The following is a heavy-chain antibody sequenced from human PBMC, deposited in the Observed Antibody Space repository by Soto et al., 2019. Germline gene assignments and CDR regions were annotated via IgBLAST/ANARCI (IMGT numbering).Heavy chain of an antibody. CDR2: INHSGST. V-gene: IGHV4-34*01. CDR3: ARAAPRYCSGGSCCSGRDY. D-gene: IGHD2-15*01. J-gene: IGHJ4*02. Sequence: QVQLQQWGAGLLKPSETLSLTCAVSGGSFSGYDWSWLRQPPGKGLEWIGEINHSGSTNYNPSLKSRFTISVDTTKNQFSLKLSSVTAADTAVYYCARAAPRYCSGGSCCSGRDYWGQGTLVTVSS. CDR1: GGSFSGYD.